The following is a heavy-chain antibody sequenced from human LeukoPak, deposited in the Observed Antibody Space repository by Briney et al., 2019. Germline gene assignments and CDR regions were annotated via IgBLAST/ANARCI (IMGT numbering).Heavy chain of an antibody. CDR2: IHHYGTT. J-gene: IGHJ4*02. V-gene: IGHV4-34*01. CDR1: GGSFSGYY. D-gene: IGHD6-13*01. Sequence: RPSETLSLTCAVYGGSFSGYYWSWIRQAPEKGLEWIGEIHHYGTTNYNPSLKSRVTILIDTSKNQFSLKLNSVTAADTAVYYCARTFQSTVPGIAGAGTFDYWGQGILVTVSS. CDR3: ARTFQSTVPGIAGAGTFDY.